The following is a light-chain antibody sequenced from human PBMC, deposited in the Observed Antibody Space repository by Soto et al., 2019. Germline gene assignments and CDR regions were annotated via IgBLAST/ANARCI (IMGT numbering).Light chain of an antibody. CDR1: QSISSW. CDR3: QQYNSYSLT. Sequence: DIQMTQSPSTLSASVGDRVTITCRASQSISSWLAWYQQEPGKAPKLLIYKASSLESGVPSRFSGGGSGTEFTLTISSLQPDDFATYYCQQYNSYSLTLGGGTKVEIK. V-gene: IGKV1-5*03. CDR2: KAS. J-gene: IGKJ4*01.